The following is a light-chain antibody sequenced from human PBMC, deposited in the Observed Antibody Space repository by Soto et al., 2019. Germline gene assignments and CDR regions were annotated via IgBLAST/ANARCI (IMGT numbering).Light chain of an antibody. Sequence: QSVLTQPASVSGSPGQSITISCTGTSSDVGGYNYVSWYQQHPGKAPKLMIYEVSNRPSGVSHRFSGSKSGNTAPLTISGLQAEDEADYYCSSYTSSSSAVFGAGTKVTVL. CDR2: EVS. CDR1: SSDVGGYNY. V-gene: IGLV2-14*01. J-gene: IGLJ1*01. CDR3: SSYTSSSSAV.